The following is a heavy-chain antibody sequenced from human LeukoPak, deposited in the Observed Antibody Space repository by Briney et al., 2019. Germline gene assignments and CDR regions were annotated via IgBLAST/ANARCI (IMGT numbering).Heavy chain of an antibody. CDR2: TYYRSKWNN. D-gene: IGHD1-1*01. J-gene: IGHJ4*02. V-gene: IGHV6-1*01. CDR1: GDTVSTNSAA. CDR3: VRGRIGTTRYFDY. Sequence: PSQTLSLTCAVSGDTVSTNSAAWNWIRQSPSRGLEWLGRTYYRSKWNNEYALSVKSRMTVNPDTAKNQFSLQLNSVTPEDTAVYYCVRGRIGTTRYFDYWGQGILVTVSS.